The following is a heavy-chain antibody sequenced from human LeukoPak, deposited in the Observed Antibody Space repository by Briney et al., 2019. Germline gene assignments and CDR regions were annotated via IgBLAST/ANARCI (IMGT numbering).Heavy chain of an antibody. J-gene: IGHJ4*02. CDR3: ARDRGDCKFYYFDY. V-gene: IGHV3-7*01. CDR2: IKQDGSEK. Sequence: GGSLRLSCAASGFTFSSYWMSWVRQAPGKGLEWVANIKQDGSEKYYVDSVKGRFTISRDNAKNSLYLQMNSLRAEDTAVYYCARDRGDCKFYYFDYWGQGTLVTVSS. D-gene: IGHD2-21*01. CDR1: GFTFSSYW.